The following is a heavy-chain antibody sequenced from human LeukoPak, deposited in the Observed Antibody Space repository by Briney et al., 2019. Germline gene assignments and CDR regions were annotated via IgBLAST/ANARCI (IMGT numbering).Heavy chain of an antibody. CDR1: GDSISSSGYY. V-gene: IGHV4-39*07. CDR2: IHHSGNT. CDR3: ARGRYCSADICSGGDAFDI. D-gene: IGHD2-15*01. J-gene: IGHJ3*02. Sequence: SETLSLTCSVSGDSISSSGYYWDWIRQPPGKGLEWIGSIHHSGNTNYNPSLKTRVTMSVDTSKNQFSLKLTSVTAADTAVYYCARGRYCSADICSGGDAFDIWGQGTMVSVSS.